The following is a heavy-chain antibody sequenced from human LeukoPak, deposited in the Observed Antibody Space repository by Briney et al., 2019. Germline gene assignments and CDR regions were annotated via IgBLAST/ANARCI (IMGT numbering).Heavy chain of an antibody. Sequence: SVKVSCKASGGTFSSYAISWVRQAPGQGLEWMGGIIPIFGTANYAQKFQGRVTITADESTSTAYMELSSLRSEDTAVYYCARDNGVEYYDSSGYTIFDYWGQGTLATVSS. V-gene: IGHV1-69*13. CDR2: IIPIFGTA. D-gene: IGHD3-22*01. J-gene: IGHJ4*02. CDR3: ARDNGVEYYDSSGYTIFDY. CDR1: GGTFSSYA.